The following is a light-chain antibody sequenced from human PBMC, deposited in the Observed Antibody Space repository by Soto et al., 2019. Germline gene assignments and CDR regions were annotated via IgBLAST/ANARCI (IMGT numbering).Light chain of an antibody. CDR3: LQDHDDSWT. J-gene: IGKJ1*01. V-gene: IGKV1-6*01. CDR1: LRIRND. Sequence: IQMTQSPSSLSASVGDRVTITCRASLRIRNDLGWYQHKPGKAPKRLIYAASSLQSGVPSRFSGSGSGTDFTLTVSSLQPEDFATYYCLQDHDDSWTFGQGTKVDIK. CDR2: AAS.